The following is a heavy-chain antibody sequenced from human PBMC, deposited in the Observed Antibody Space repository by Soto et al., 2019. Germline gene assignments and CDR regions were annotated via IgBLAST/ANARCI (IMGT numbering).Heavy chain of an antibody. CDR2: IHCGGTT. CDR1: GFTVSTSY. CDR3: ARSGRTGWYWFDY. D-gene: IGHD6-19*01. J-gene: IGHJ5*01. V-gene: IGHV3-53*01. Sequence: GGSLRLSCAVSGFTVSTSYMSWVRQAPGKGLEWVSVIHCGGTTYYADSVRGRFTISRDTSNNTLYLQMDSLRADDTAVYYCARSGRTGWYWFDYWGQGTLVTVSS.